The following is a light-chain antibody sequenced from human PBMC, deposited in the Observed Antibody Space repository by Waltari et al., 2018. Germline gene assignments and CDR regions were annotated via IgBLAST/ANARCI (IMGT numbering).Light chain of an antibody. CDR1: RSNIGGKT. Sequence: QSVLTQPPSASGTPGQRVTIPCSGSRSNIGGKTVNGYHQPPGPAPKLLNFSNNQRPYGVPDRFSGSKSGTSASLAISGLLSEDEADYYCSSWDDSVIGPVFGGGTKLTVL. J-gene: IGLJ2*01. CDR2: SNN. CDR3: SSWDDSVIGPV. V-gene: IGLV1-44*01.